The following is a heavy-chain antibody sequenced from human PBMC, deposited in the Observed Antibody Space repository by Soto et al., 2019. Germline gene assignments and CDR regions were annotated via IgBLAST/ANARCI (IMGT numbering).Heavy chain of an antibody. CDR2: IYSGGST. D-gene: IGHD5-18*01. Sequence: PGGSLRLSCSASGFTVSSNYMSWVCQAPGKGLEWVSVIYSGGSTYYADSVKGRFTISRDNSKNTLYLQMNSLRAEDTAVYYCARSPYSYGPIDYWGQGTLVTVSS. CDR3: ARSPYSYGPIDY. V-gene: IGHV3-66*01. J-gene: IGHJ4*02. CDR1: GFTVSSNY.